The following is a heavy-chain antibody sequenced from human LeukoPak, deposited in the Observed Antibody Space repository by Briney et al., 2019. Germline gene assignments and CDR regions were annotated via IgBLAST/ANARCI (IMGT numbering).Heavy chain of an antibody. CDR1: GGTFSSYA. Sequence: ASVKVSCKASGGTFSSYAISWVRQAPGQGLEWMGGIIPIFGTANYAQKFQGRVTITADKSTSTAYMELSSLRSEDTAVYYCARGYYDILTGYYDAFDIWGQGTMVTVSS. V-gene: IGHV1-69*06. CDR3: ARGYYDILTGYYDAFDI. J-gene: IGHJ3*02. D-gene: IGHD3-9*01. CDR2: IIPIFGTA.